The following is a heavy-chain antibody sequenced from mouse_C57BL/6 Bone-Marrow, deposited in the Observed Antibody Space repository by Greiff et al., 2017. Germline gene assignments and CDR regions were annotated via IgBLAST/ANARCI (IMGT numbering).Heavy chain of an antibody. CDR3: ARVGAPAWFAY. CDR1: GFTFSSYA. CDR2: ISDGGSYT. J-gene: IGHJ3*01. D-gene: IGHD3-1*01. V-gene: IGHV5-4*03. Sequence: EVKLMESGGGLVKPGGSLKLSCAASGFTFSSYAMSWVRQTPEKRLEWVATISDGGSYTYYPDNVKGRFTLSRDNAKNNLYLQMSHLKSEDTAMYCCARVGAPAWFAYWGQGTLVTVSA.